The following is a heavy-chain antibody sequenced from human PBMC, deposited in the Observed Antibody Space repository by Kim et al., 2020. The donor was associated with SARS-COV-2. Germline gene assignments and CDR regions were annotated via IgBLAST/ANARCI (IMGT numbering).Heavy chain of an antibody. Sequence: SETLSLTCTVSGGSISSSYWNWIRQPPGKGLEWIGYIYYSGSTNYNPSLKSRVTISVDTSKNQFSLNLSSVTAADTAVYYCARVSGSSSWYDLGYFDYWGQGTLVTVSS. J-gene: IGHJ4*02. CDR3: ARVSGSSSWYDLGYFDY. CDR1: GGSISSSY. CDR2: IYYSGST. V-gene: IGHV4-59*01. D-gene: IGHD6-13*01.